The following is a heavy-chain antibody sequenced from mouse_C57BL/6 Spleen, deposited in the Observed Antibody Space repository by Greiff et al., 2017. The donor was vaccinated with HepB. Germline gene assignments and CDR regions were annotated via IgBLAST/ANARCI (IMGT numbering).Heavy chain of an antibody. D-gene: IGHD2-4*01. V-gene: IGHV5-4*01. Sequence: SDGGSYTYYPDNVKGRFTISRDNAKNNLYLQMSHLKSEDTAMYYCARERDYDYAPFAYWGQGTLVTVSA. CDR2: SDGGSYT. CDR3: ARERDYDYAPFAY. J-gene: IGHJ3*01.